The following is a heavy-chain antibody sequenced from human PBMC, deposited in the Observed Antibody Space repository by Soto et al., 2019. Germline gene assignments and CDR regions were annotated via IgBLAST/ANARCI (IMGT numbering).Heavy chain of an antibody. CDR1: GGTFSSYA. CDR2: IIPIFGTA. Sequence: GASVRVSCKASGGTFSSYAISWVRQAPGQGLEWMGGIIPIFGTANYAQKFQGRVTITADESTSTAYMELSSLRSEDTAVYYCARANRRQHRGLYFQHWGQGTLVTVSS. V-gene: IGHV1-69*13. D-gene: IGHD3-16*01. J-gene: IGHJ1*01. CDR3: ARANRRQHRGLYFQH.